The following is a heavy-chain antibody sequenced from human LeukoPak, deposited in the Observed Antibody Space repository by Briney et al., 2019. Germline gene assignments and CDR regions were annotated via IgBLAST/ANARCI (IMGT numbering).Heavy chain of an antibody. CDR2: ISCTGST. V-gene: IGHV4-4*09. Sequence: SETLSLTCTISGGSIGGDHWSWIRQAPGKGLEWIGYISCTGSTSYNPSLRNRVTISLHTSENQFSLRLTSVTAADTAVYYCARAVTGTSMVDHWGQGTLVAVSS. CDR3: ARAVTGTSMVDH. J-gene: IGHJ4*02. CDR1: GGSIGGDH. D-gene: IGHD6-19*01.